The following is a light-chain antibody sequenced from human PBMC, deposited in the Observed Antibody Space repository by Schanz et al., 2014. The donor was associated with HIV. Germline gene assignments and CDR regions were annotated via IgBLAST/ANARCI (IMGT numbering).Light chain of an antibody. J-gene: IGLJ2*01. CDR3: TSYAGSNNLV. Sequence: QSALTQPPSASGSPGQSVAISCTGASSDIGVSWYQQYPGNAPKLMIFAVNRRTSGVPDRFSGAKSGNTAFLLVSGLQDEDEADYYCTSYAGSNNLVFGGGTKLTVL. CDR1: SSDIG. V-gene: IGLV2-8*01. CDR2: AVN.